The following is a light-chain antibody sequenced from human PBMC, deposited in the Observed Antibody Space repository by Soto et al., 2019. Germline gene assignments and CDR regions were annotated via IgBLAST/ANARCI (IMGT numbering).Light chain of an antibody. Sequence: DIVLTQSPGTLSLSPGAAATLSRRASQSVSSYLAWYQQKPGQAPRLLIYDASNRATGIPARFSGSGSGTDFTLTISSLEPEDFAVYYCQQRSNWPPWTFGQGTKVDI. V-gene: IGKV3-11*01. CDR1: QSVSSY. CDR2: DAS. CDR3: QQRSNWPPWT. J-gene: IGKJ1*01.